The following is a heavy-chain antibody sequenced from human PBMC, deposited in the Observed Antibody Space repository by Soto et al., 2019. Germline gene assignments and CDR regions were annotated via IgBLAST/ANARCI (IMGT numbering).Heavy chain of an antibody. CDR1: GFTFSSYA. Sequence: GGSLRLSCAASGFTFSSYAMSWVRQAPGKGLEWVSAISGSGGSTYYADSVKGRFTISRDNSKNTLYLQMNSLRAEDTAVYYCAKDIKPGYSYGYYFDYWGQGTLVTVSS. CDR3: AKDIKPGYSYGYYFDY. V-gene: IGHV3-23*01. J-gene: IGHJ4*02. CDR2: ISGSGGST. D-gene: IGHD5-18*01.